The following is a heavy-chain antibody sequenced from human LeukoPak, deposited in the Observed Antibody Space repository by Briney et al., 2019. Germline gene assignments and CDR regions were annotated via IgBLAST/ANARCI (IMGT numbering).Heavy chain of an antibody. V-gene: IGHV1-2*04. CDR2: ISPNSGGT. CDR3: ARGVDTAMIEDAFDI. D-gene: IGHD5-18*01. Sequence: ASVKVSCKASGYTFTGYYIHWVRQAPGQGLEWMGWISPNSGGTNFAQKFQGWVTMTRDTSISTAYMELSRLRSDDTAVYYCARGVDTAMIEDAFDIWGQGTMVTVSS. CDR1: GYTFTGYY. J-gene: IGHJ3*02.